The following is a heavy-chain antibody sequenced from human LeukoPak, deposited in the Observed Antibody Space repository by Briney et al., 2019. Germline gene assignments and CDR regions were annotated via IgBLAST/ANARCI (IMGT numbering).Heavy chain of an antibody. CDR1: GFTFSSYA. CDR3: AKDPRRGDYSYPLNYYFDY. D-gene: IGHD4-17*01. Sequence: GGSLRLSCAASGFTFSSYAMSWVRQAPGKGLEWVSAISGSGGSTYYADSVKGRFTISRDNSKNTLYLQMNSLRAEDTAVYYCAKDPRRGDYSYPLNYYFDYWGQGTLVTVSS. CDR2: ISGSGGST. J-gene: IGHJ4*02. V-gene: IGHV3-23*01.